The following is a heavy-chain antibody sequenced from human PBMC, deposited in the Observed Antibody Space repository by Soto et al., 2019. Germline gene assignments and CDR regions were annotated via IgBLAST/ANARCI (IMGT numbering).Heavy chain of an antibody. CDR2: IYYSGST. V-gene: IGHV4-59*01. J-gene: IGHJ4*02. Sequence: QVQLQESGPGLVKPSETLSLTCTVSGGSISSYYWSWIRQPPGKGLEWIGYIYYSGSTNYNPSLKSRVTISVDTSKNQFSLKLSSVTAADTAVYYCARAVYYDSSGYYPTFDYWGQGPLVTVSS. CDR3: ARAVYYDSSGYYPTFDY. CDR1: GGSISSYY. D-gene: IGHD3-22*01.